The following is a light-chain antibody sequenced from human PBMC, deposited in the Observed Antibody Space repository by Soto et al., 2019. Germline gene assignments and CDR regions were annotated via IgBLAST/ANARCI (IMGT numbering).Light chain of an antibody. CDR3: AAWDVSLVV. J-gene: IGLJ2*01. V-gene: IGLV1-44*01. CDR1: SSNIGTNT. Sequence: QSVLTPPPSASGTPGQRVTISCSGSSSNIGTNTVIWYQQLPGAAPKLLIYSDNQRPSGVPDRFSGSKSGTSASLAISGLQSADEADYFCAAWDVSLVVFGGGTKLTVL. CDR2: SDN.